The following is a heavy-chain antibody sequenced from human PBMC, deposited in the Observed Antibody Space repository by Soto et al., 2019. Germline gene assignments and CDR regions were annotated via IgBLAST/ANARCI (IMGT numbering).Heavy chain of an antibody. CDR2: IYYSGST. V-gene: IGHV4-59*01. CDR3: ARDVDGYSGYGDAFDI. CDR1: GGSISSYY. Sequence: LSLTCTVSGGSISSYYCSWIRQPPCKGLEWIGYIYYSGSTNYNPSLKSRVTISVDTSKNQFSLKLSSVTAADTAVYYCARDVDGYSGYGDAFDIWGQGTMVTVSS. J-gene: IGHJ3*02. D-gene: IGHD5-12*01.